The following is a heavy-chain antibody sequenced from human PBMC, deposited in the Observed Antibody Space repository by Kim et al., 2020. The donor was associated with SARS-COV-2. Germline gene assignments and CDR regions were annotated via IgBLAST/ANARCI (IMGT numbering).Heavy chain of an antibody. D-gene: IGHD5-12*01. CDR2: ISAYNGNT. CDR1: GYTFTSYG. CDR3: ARDPGVATIGGSVGNWFDP. V-gene: IGHV1-18*01. Sequence: ASVKVSCKASGYTFTSYGISWVRQAPGQGLEWMGWISAYNGNTNYAQKLQGRVTMTTDTSTSTAYMELRSLRSDDTAVYYCARDPGVATIGGSVGNWFDPWGQGTLVTVSS. J-gene: IGHJ5*02.